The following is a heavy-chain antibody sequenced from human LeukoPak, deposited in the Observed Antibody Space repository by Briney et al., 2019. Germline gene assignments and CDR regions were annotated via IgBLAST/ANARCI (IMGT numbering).Heavy chain of an antibody. CDR2: ISAYNGNT. V-gene: IGHV1-18*01. Sequence: ASVKVSCKASGYTFTSYGISWVRQAPGQGLEWMGWISAYNGNTNYAQKLQGRVTMTTDTSTSTAYMELRSLRSDDTAVYYCARDHRRVVGATPSYPFDIWGQGTMVTVSS. D-gene: IGHD1-26*01. CDR3: ARDHRRVVGATPSYPFDI. J-gene: IGHJ3*02. CDR1: GYTFTSYG.